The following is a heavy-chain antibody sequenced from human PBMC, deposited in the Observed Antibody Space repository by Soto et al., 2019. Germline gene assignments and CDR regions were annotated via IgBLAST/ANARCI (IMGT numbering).Heavy chain of an antibody. CDR3: ARELGAYGDYDYYYYYGMDV. CDR1: GFTFSSYG. V-gene: IGHV3-33*01. J-gene: IGHJ6*02. CDR2: IWYDGSNK. Sequence: GGSLRLSCAASGFTFSSYGMHWVRQAPGKGLEWVAVIWYDGSNKYYADSVKGRFTISRDNSKNTLYLQMNSLRAEDTAVYYCARELGAYGDYDYYYYYGMDVWGQGTTVTVSS. D-gene: IGHD4-17*01.